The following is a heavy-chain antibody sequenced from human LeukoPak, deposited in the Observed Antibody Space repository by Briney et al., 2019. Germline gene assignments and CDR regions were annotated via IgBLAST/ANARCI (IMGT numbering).Heavy chain of an antibody. D-gene: IGHD2-8*02. Sequence: PGGSLRLSCAASGFTFSSFGMHWVGQAPGKGLEWVAVISYDGSNLDCADSVKGRFTISRDNSKNTLYLQMNSLRAEDTAVYYCGRDGEGVLVFDYWGKGPLVPASS. V-gene: IGHV3-30-3*01. CDR3: GRDGEGVLVFDY. CDR2: ISYDGSNL. CDR1: GFTFSSFG. J-gene: IGHJ4*02.